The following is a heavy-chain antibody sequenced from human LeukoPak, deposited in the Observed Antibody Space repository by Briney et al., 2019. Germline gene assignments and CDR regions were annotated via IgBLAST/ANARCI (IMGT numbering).Heavy chain of an antibody. J-gene: IGHJ4*02. CDR3: ARHDYDSSGRPFDS. D-gene: IGHD3-22*01. CDR1: GFTFSNAW. V-gene: IGHV4-39*01. Sequence: SGGSLRLSCAASGFTFSNAWMNWIRQPPGKGLEWIGSIYDSGSIYYNPSLKSRVTTSVDTSRNQFSLKLSSVTAADTAVYYCARHDYDSSGRPFDSWGQGTLVTVSS. CDR2: IYDSGSI.